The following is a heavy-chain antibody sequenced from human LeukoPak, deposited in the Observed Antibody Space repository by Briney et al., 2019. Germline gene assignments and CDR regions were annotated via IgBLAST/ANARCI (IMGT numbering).Heavy chain of an antibody. D-gene: IGHD2-2*01. J-gene: IGHJ6*02. CDR3: ARDGPSTCTSCFNYGMDV. Sequence: GASVKVSCKASGGTFSSYAISWVRQAPGQGLEWMGRIIPILGIANYAQKFQGRVTITADKSTSTAYMELSSLRSEDTAVYYCARDGPSTCTSCFNYGMDVWGQGTTVTVSS. CDR1: GGTFSSYA. V-gene: IGHV1-69*04. CDR2: IIPILGIA.